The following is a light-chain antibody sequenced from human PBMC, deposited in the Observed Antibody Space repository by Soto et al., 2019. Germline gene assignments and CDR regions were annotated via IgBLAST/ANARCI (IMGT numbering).Light chain of an antibody. J-gene: IGKJ4*01. CDR2: DAS. CDR3: QQRSNWPRT. CDR1: QSVSFY. Sequence: EIVVTQSPATLSLSTGERATLSCRASQSVSFYLAWYQQKPGQAPRLLIYDASNRATDIPARFSGSGSGTVFTLTISSLEPEDFAVYYCQQRSNWPRTFGGGTKVEMK. V-gene: IGKV3-11*01.